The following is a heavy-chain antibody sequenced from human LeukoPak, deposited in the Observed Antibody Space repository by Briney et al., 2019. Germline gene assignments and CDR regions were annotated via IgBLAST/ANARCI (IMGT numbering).Heavy chain of an antibody. D-gene: IGHD6-13*01. J-gene: IGHJ5*02. CDR3: AKEMATYSSTLGWFDP. Sequence: GGSLRLSCAASGFTFSSYDMSWVRQAPGKGLEWVSGISGSGSSTYYADSVKGRFTISRDNSKNSLYLHMNSLRTEDTAFYYCAKEMATYSSTLGWFDPWGQGTLVTVSS. V-gene: IGHV3-23*01. CDR2: ISGSGSST. CDR1: GFTFSSYD.